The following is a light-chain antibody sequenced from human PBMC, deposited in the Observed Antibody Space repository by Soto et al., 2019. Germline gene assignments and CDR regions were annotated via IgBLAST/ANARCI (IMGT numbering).Light chain of an antibody. CDR2: RAS. CDR1: QSVSSY. V-gene: IGKV3-15*01. CDR3: QQYNTCPWT. J-gene: IGKJ1*01. Sequence: EIVMPQSPANLSVSPGERATFSCRASQSVSSYLAWYQQKPGKAPRLLIFRASTIATGIPARFSGSGSGTDFTLTISSLQSEDFAVYYCQQYNTCPWTFGQGTKVDIK.